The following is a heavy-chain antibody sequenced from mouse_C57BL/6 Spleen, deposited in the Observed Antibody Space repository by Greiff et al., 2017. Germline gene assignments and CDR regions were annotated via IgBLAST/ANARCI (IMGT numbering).Heavy chain of an antibody. Sequence: VQLQQSGAELVRPGPSVKVSCKASGYAFTNYLIEWVKQRPGQGLEWIGVINPGSGGTNYNEKFKGKATLTADKSSSTAYMQLSSLTSEDSAVYFCARGGYDGYFDYWGQGTTLTVSS. D-gene: IGHD2-2*01. CDR3: ARGGYDGYFDY. V-gene: IGHV1-54*01. J-gene: IGHJ2*01. CDR1: GYAFTNYL. CDR2: INPGSGGT.